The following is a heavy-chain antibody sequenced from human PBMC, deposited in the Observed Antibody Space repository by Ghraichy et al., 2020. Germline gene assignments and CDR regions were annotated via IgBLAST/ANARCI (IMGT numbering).Heavy chain of an antibody. CDR2: ISSSGDTT. V-gene: IGHV3-23*01. Sequence: GSLNISCVASGFIFSNYAMAWVRQAPGKGLEWVSIISSSGDTTYYADSVKGRFTISRDKDKNTLYLQLNSLRAEDTAVYYCAKGGRGSSYSNFDNWGQGILVTVTS. CDR3: AKGGRGSSYSNFDN. J-gene: IGHJ4*02. D-gene: IGHD6-6*01. CDR1: GFIFSNYA.